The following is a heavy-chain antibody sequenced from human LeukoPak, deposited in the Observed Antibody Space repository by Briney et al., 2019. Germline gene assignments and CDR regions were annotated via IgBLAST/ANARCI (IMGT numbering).Heavy chain of an antibody. CDR3: ARDYDSSGYSVPNYFDY. Sequence: PGGSLRLSCAASGFTFSSYAMSWVRQAPGKGLEWVSSISSSSSYIYYADSVKGRFTISRDNAKNSLYLQMNSLRAEDTAVYYCARDYDSSGYSVPNYFDYWGQGTLVTVSS. D-gene: IGHD3-22*01. J-gene: IGHJ4*02. V-gene: IGHV3-21*01. CDR2: ISSSSSYI. CDR1: GFTFSSYA.